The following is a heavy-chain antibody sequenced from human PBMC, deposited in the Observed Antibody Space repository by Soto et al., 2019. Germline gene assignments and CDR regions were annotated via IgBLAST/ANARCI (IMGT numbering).Heavy chain of an antibody. Sequence: SVKVSCKASGGTFSSYAISWVRQAPGQGLEWMGGIIPIFGTANYAQKFQGRVTITADESTSTAYMELSSLRSEDTAVYYCAGAEGLLFFGAFDIWGQGTMVTVSS. J-gene: IGHJ3*02. CDR3: AGAEGLLFFGAFDI. CDR1: GGTFSSYA. V-gene: IGHV1-69*13. CDR2: IIPIFGTA. D-gene: IGHD3-3*01.